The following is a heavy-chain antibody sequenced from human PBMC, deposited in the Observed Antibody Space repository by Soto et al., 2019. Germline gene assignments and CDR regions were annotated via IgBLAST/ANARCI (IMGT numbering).Heavy chain of an antibody. CDR2: ISHSGTT. D-gene: IGHD4-17*01. V-gene: IGHV4-38-2*02. CDR3: ARVTMVIRDSDHFGVDV. Sequence: SETLSLTCLVSGFPISSTYSWGWIRQPPGKGLEWIGSISHSGTTYYSPSLTSRVSISVDTSKNQVSLKLTSVTAADTAVYFCARVTMVIRDSDHFGVDVWGHGTTVTVSS. CDR1: GFPISSTYS. J-gene: IGHJ6*02.